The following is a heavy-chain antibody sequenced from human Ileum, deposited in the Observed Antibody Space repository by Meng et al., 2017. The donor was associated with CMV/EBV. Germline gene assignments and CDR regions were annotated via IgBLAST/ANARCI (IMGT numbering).Heavy chain of an antibody. CDR1: GGSLRDAY. CDR3: ARGWDNNKVGVH. J-gene: IGHJ4*02. V-gene: IGHV4-34*01. CDR2: IHPSGIT. Sequence: QGRLHRWGAGLWKPPGPLPLPCAVHGGSLRDAYWAGTRQAPGKGLEWIGEIHPSGITNYNPSLESRVTISEDTSNNQFSLRLTSLTAGDTAVYYCARGWDNNKVGVHWGQGTLVTVSS. D-gene: IGHD1/OR15-1a*01.